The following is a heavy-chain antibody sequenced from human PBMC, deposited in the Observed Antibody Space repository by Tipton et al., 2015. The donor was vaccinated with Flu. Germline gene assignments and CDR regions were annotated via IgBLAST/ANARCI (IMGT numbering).Heavy chain of an antibody. V-gene: IGHV3-43*02. J-gene: IGHJ5*01. D-gene: IGHD2-21*02. CDR1: GFIFEKSV. CDR3: AKDHYLTIGDCYSWFDS. CDR2: ISADGRTT. Sequence: CAASGFIFEKSVIHWVRQSQGKGLEWVSLISADGRTTYYADSVKGRFTISRDNSKNSLYLQMNSRRAEDTALYYCAKDHYLTIGDCYSWFDSWGQGTLVTVSS.